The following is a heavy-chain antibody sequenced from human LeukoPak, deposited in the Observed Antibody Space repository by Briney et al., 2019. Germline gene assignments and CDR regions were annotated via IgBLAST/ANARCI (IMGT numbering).Heavy chain of an antibody. V-gene: IGHV3-23*01. J-gene: IGHJ3*02. CDR3: AGSPTVDAAFDI. CDR1: GFTFSSYA. Sequence: PGGSLRLSCAASGFTFSSYAMSWVRQAPGKGLEWVSSISGSGGSTYYADSVRGRFTVSRDNSRNTLALQMNSLRAEDTAVYYCAGSPTVDAAFDIWGQGTTVTVSS. D-gene: IGHD4-23*01. CDR2: ISGSGGST.